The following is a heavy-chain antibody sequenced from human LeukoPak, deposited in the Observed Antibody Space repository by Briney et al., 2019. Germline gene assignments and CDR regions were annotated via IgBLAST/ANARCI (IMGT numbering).Heavy chain of an antibody. D-gene: IGHD3-22*01. CDR3: ARSGYYYDSSGYFGY. CDR1: GGSISSYY. CDR2: IYYSGST. J-gene: IGHJ4*02. V-gene: IGHV4-59*01. Sequence: SETLSLTCTVSGGSISSYYWSWIRQPPGKGLEWIGYIYYSGSTNYNPSLKSRVTISVDTSKNQFSLKLSSVTAADTAVYYCARSGYYYDSSGYFGYWGQGTLVTVSS.